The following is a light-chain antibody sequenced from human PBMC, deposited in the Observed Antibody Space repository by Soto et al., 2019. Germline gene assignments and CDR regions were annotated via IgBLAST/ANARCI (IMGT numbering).Light chain of an antibody. J-gene: IGKJ5*01. CDR2: GAS. CDR3: QRYGSSPPEIT. V-gene: IGKV3-20*01. CDR1: QSVSSSY. Sequence: EIVLTQSPGTLSLSPGERATLSCRASQSVSSSYLAWYQQKPGQAPTLLIYGASSRATGIPDRFSGSGSGTDFTLTISRLEPEDFAVYYCQRYGSSPPEITFGQGTRLEIK.